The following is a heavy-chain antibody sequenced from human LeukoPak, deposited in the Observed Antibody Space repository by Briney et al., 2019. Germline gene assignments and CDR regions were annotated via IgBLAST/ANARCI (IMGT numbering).Heavy chain of an antibody. J-gene: IGHJ6*02. CDR1: GGSFSSYY. D-gene: IGHD3-9*01. Sequence: SETLSLTCTVSGGSFSSYYWSWIRQPPGKGLEWIGYIYDTGSPNYNPSLKSRVTISVDSSKNQSSLKLTSVTEADTAVYFCAREHWLSDFSYGIDVWGQGTTVTVSS. CDR3: AREHWLSDFSYGIDV. CDR2: IYDTGSP. V-gene: IGHV4-59*01.